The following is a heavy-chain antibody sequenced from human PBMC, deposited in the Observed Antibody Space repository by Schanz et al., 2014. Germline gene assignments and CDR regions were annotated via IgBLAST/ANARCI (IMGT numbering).Heavy chain of an antibody. D-gene: IGHD6-13*01. V-gene: IGHV3-23*01. CDR3: AKGRGSWGYFFDY. J-gene: IGHJ4*02. Sequence: EAQLLESGGGLVQPGGSLRLSCAASGFNFKAYAMSWVRQAPGKGLEWVSGIEFSGGTTYYADSVKGRFTISRDNSKNTLYLQMNSLRAEDTAVYYCAKGRGSWGYFFDYWGQGTLVTVSS. CDR1: GFNFKAYA. CDR2: IEFSGGTT.